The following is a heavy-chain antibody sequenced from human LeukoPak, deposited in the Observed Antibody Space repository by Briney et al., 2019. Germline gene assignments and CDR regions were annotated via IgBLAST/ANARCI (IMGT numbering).Heavy chain of an antibody. CDR3: VRGKDRGSGNDFTLGY. J-gene: IGHJ4*02. CDR1: GLSFSGHA. D-gene: IGHD6-19*01. V-gene: IGHV3-30-3*01. CDR2: ASSDGSSK. Sequence: PGTSLRLSCTVSGLSFSGHAVHWVRQAPGKGLEWLAVASSDGSSKYYAESVKGRFTTSGDTFMNTAYLQTSTLGAGDTALYFCVRGKDRGSGNDFTLGYWGQGTPVIVSS.